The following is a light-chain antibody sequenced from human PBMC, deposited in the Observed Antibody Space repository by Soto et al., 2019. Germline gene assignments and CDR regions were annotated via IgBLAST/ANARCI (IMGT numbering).Light chain of an antibody. CDR3: QQRHMWPIT. Sequence: EVVLTQPPATLSLSPGETATLSCRASQSFGSSLAWYQQKPGQAPRLPIHHASTRAAGIPARFSGSGSGTDFSLTISSLEPEDSAVYYCQQRHMWPITFGQGTRLEIK. J-gene: IGKJ5*01. V-gene: IGKV3-11*01. CDR1: QSFGSS. CDR2: HAS.